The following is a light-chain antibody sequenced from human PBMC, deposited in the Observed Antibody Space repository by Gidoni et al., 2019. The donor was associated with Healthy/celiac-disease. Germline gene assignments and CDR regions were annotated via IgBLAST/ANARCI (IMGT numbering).Light chain of an antibody. CDR2: GAS. V-gene: IGKV3-20*01. CDR1: QSVSSSY. Sequence: EMVLTQSPGTLSLSPGERATLSCRASQSVSSSYLAWYQQKPGQAPRLLIYGASSRATGIPDRFSGSGSGTDFTLTISRLEPEDFAVYYCQQYGSSRTFGGXTKVEIK. J-gene: IGKJ4*01. CDR3: QQYGSSRT.